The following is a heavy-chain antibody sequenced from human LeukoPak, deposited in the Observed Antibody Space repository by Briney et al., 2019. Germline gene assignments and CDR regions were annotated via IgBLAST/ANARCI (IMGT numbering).Heavy chain of an antibody. D-gene: IGHD2-2*01. CDR1: GGTFSSYA. CDR2: IIPIFGTA. V-gene: IGHV1-69*01. CDR3: ATCLEADPYCSSTSCYGSYYYYGMDV. Sequence: GSSVKVSCKASGGTFSSYAISWVRQAPGQGLEWMGGIIPIFGTANYAQKFQGRVTITADESTSTAYMELSSLRSEDTAVYYCATCLEADPYCSSTSCYGSYYYYGMDVWGQGTTVTVSS. J-gene: IGHJ6*02.